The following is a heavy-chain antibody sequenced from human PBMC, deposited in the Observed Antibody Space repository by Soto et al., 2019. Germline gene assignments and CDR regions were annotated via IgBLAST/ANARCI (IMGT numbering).Heavy chain of an antibody. CDR3: ARLDSTSQPYYFDY. D-gene: IGHD2-2*01. V-gene: IGHV1-69*02. Sequence: QVQLVQSGAEMKKPGSSVKVSCKASGGTFSSYTISWVRQAPGQGLEWMGRIIPILGIANYAQKFQGRVTITADKSTSTAYMELSSLRSEDTAVYYCARLDSTSQPYYFDYWGQGTLVTVSS. CDR2: IIPILGIA. J-gene: IGHJ4*02. CDR1: GGTFSSYT.